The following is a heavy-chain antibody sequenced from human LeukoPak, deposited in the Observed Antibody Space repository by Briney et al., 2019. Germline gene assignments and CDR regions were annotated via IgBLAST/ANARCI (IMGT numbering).Heavy chain of an antibody. CDR1: GGSISSYY. Sequence: PSETLSLTCTVSGGSISSYYWSWIRQPPGKGLDWIGGIDHSGSTYYNPSLKSRVTISVDTSKNQFSLKLSSVTAADTAVYYCARSEVEWDVLLWFGELFRGRYFDYWGQGTLVTVSS. J-gene: IGHJ4*02. D-gene: IGHD3-10*01. CDR3: ARSEVEWDVLLWFGELFRGRYFDY. CDR2: IDHSGST. V-gene: IGHV4-59*08.